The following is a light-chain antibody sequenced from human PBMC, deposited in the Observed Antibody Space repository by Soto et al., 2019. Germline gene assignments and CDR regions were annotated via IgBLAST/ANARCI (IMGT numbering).Light chain of an antibody. Sequence: QSVLTQPASVSGSPGQSITISCTGTSSDVGSYNLVSWYQQHPGKAPKLMIYEDNERPSGVSNRFSGSKSGNTASLTISGLQAEDEADYYCCSYAGSSTYAFGTGTKVTVL. CDR2: EDN. CDR1: SSDVGSYNL. J-gene: IGLJ1*01. V-gene: IGLV2-23*01. CDR3: CSYAGSSTYA.